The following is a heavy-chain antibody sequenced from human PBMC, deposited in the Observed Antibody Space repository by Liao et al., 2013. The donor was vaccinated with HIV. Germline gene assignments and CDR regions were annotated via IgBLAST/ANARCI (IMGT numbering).Heavy chain of an antibody. CDR2: IYTSGST. J-gene: IGHJ5*02. Sequence: QVQLQQWGAGLLRPSETLSLSCAVYGGSFVDYYWSWIRQPPGKGPEWIGRIYTSGSTNYNPSLKSRVTMSVDTSKNQFSLKLSSVTAADTAVYYCARDSRTWFDPWGQGTLVTVSS. CDR1: GGSFVDYY. D-gene: IGHD3-22*01. CDR3: ARDSRTWFDP. V-gene: IGHV4-59*10.